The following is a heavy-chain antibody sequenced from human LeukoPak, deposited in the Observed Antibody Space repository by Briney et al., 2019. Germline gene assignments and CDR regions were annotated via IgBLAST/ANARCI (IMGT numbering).Heavy chain of an antibody. CDR2: INGDGSST. CDR1: GFTVSSAW. CDR3: ARGSSVVGLD. J-gene: IGHJ4*02. V-gene: IGHV3-74*01. D-gene: IGHD2-15*01. Sequence: RSGGSLRLSCAASGFTVSSAWMHWVRQGPGTGLVWVSRINGDGSSTSYADSVKGRFTISRDNAKNTLYLQMNSLRAEDTAVYYCARGSSVVGLDWGQGTLVTVSS.